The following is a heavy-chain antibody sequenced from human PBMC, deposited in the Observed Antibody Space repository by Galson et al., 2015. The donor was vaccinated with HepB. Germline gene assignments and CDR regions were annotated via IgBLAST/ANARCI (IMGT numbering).Heavy chain of an antibody. CDR1: GLTVSSNY. V-gene: IGHV3-66*02. CDR3: ARVGSSWHVGWFDS. D-gene: IGHD6-13*01. J-gene: IGHJ5*01. Sequence: LRLSCAVSGLTVSSNYMAWVRQAPGKGLEWVSAIYSVGSTYYADSVKGRFIISRDSSKNTMFLQMNSLRTEDTAVYYCARVGSSWHVGWFDSWGQGSLVTVSS. CDR2: IYSVGST.